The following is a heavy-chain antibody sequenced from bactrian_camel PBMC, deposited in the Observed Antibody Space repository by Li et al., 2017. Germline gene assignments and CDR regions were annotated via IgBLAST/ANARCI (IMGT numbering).Heavy chain of an antibody. Sequence: SGGGSVQAGGSLRLSCTVSGTPFSKGYCMGWFRQAPGKEREGVAAIDTDGATSYRNSVKGRFTVSRDNAKNTLYLQLNTLETEDTAMYYCTRVDFANWFHLPNLEHWGQGTQVTVS. V-gene: IGHV3S57*01. J-gene: IGHJ4*01. CDR2: IDTDGAT. CDR3: TRVDFANWFHLPNLEH. D-gene: IGHD7*01. CDR1: GTPFSKGYC.